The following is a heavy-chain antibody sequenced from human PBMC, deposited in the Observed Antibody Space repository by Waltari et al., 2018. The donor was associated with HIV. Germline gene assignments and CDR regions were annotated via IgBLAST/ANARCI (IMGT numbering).Heavy chain of an antibody. CDR3: AREPIISVANNAFDV. J-gene: IGHJ3*01. CDR1: GYTIGDYA. V-gene: IGHV1-3*01. CDR2: VNCGKWNT. Sequence: QVQLVQSGAEVAKPGASVRLSCKTSGYTIGDYAIHWVRQAPGQGLVWMGWVNCGKWNTGSSETSQGRFTITRDESAATAYLEVTNLRSEDTALYYCAREPIISVANNAFDVWGLGSMVTVSS. D-gene: IGHD6-19*01.